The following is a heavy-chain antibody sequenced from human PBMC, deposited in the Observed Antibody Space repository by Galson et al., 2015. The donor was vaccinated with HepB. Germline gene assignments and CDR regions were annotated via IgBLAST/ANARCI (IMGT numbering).Heavy chain of an antibody. CDR1: GYSFTSYW. Sequence: SGAEVKKPGESLKISCKGSGYSFTSYWIGWVRQMPGKGLEWMGRIDPSDSYTNYSPSFQGHVTISADKSISTAYLQWSSLKASDTAMYYCASTRGELDLYYGMDVWGQGTTVTVSS. J-gene: IGHJ6*02. V-gene: IGHV5-10-1*01. CDR2: IDPSDSYT. CDR3: ASTRGELDLYYGMDV. D-gene: IGHD3-10*01.